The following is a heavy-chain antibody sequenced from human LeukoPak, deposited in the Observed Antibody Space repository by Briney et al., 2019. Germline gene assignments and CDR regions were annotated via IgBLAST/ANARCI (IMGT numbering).Heavy chain of an antibody. CDR2: IDQYGRAK. CDR1: GFTFSNYW. CDR3: ARADSYGSILDY. D-gene: IGHD5-18*01. J-gene: IGHJ4*02. Sequence: PGGSLRLSCAASGFTFSNYWMSWVRQAPGKGLEWVASIDQYGRAKYYVDSVRGRFTFSRDNTKNSLHLQMNSQRAEDTAVYYCARADSYGSILDYWGQGTRVIDSS. V-gene: IGHV3-7*04.